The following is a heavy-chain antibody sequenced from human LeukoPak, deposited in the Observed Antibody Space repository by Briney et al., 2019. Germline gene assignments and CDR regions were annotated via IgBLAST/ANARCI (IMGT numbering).Heavy chain of an antibody. CDR3: AREGADFWSGSAQNWFDP. V-gene: IGHV1-69*04. CDR1: GGTFSSYT. Sequence: SGKVACKASGGTFSSYTISWVRQAPGQGLEWMGRIISILDIANYAQKFQGRVTITADKSTSTAYMELSSLRSEDTAVYYCAREGADFWSGSAQNWFDPWGQGTLVTVSS. D-gene: IGHD3-3*01. CDR2: IISILDIA. J-gene: IGHJ5*02.